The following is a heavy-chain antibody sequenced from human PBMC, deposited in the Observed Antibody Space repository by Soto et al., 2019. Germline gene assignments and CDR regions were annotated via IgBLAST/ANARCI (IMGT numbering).Heavy chain of an antibody. CDR2: IFHSGHI. D-gene: IGHD6-19*01. CDR1: GTSFTTYY. Sequence: SETLSLTCSVSGTSFTTYYWSWIRQPPGKGLEWIGYIFHSGHIKYNPSLKSRVTMSVDTSKNQVSLNLYSVTAADTAVYYCARVAVAGTRLDYWGQGTLVTVSS. J-gene: IGHJ4*02. CDR3: ARVAVAGTRLDY. V-gene: IGHV4-59*01.